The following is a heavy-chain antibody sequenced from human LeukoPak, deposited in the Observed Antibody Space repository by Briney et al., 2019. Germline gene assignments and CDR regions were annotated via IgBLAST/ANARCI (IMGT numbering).Heavy chain of an antibody. Sequence: GGSLRLSCAASGFTVSSNYMSWVRQAPGKGLEWVSVIYSGGSTYYADSVKGRFTISRDNSKNTLYLQMNSLRAEDTAVYYCAKGKYYDILTGPLLDYWGQGTLVTVSS. J-gene: IGHJ4*02. CDR1: GFTVSSNY. CDR3: AKGKYYDILTGPLLDY. CDR2: IYSGGST. D-gene: IGHD3-9*01. V-gene: IGHV3-53*01.